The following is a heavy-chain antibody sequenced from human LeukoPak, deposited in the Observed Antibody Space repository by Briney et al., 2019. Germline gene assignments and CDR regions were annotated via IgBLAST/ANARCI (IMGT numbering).Heavy chain of an antibody. J-gene: IGHJ4*02. CDR1: GFTFSSYG. CDR2: ISYDGSNK. Sequence: GRSLRLSCAASGFTFSSYGMHWVRQAPGKGLEWVAVISYDGSNKYYADSVKGRFTISRDNSKNTLYLQMNSLRAEDTAVYYCARDIWQLWGQGTLVTVSS. CDR3: ARDIWQL. D-gene: IGHD2-15*01. V-gene: IGHV3-30*03.